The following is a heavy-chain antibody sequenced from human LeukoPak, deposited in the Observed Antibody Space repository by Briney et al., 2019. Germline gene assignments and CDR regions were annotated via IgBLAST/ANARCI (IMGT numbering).Heavy chain of an antibody. V-gene: IGHV3-21*01. CDR1: GFTFSSYS. Sequence: GGSLRPSCAASGFTFSSYSMNWVRQAPGKGLEWVSSISSSSSYIYYADSVKGRFTISRDNAKNSLYLQMNSLRAEDTAVYYCARDSSDIVVVPAALSRGGLDYWGQGTLVTVSS. CDR3: ARDSSDIVVVPAALSRGGLDY. J-gene: IGHJ4*02. D-gene: IGHD2-2*01. CDR2: ISSSSSYI.